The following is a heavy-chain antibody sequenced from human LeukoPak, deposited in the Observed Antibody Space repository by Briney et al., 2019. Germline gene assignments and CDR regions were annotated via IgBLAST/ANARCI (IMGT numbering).Heavy chain of an antibody. J-gene: IGHJ4*02. Sequence: ASVKVSCKASGYTFTSYGISWVRQAPGQGLEWMGWINTNTGNPTYAQGFTGRFVFSLDTSVSTAYLQISSLKAEDTAVYYCASPKSQYSSSWAFDYWGQGTLVTVSS. CDR1: GYTFTSYG. V-gene: IGHV7-4-1*02. CDR3: ASPKSQYSSSWAFDY. CDR2: INTNTGNP. D-gene: IGHD6-13*01.